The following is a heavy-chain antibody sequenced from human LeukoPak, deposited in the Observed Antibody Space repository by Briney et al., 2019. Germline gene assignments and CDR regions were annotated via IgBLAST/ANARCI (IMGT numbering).Heavy chain of an antibody. CDR3: ARGGRVFFGVVTHFDY. J-gene: IGHJ4*02. D-gene: IGHD3-3*01. Sequence: ASVKVSCKASGYTFTSYDINWVRQATGQGLEWMGWMNPNSGNTGYAQKFQGRVTITRDTSASTAYMELSSLRSEDMAVYYCARGGRVFFGVVTHFDYWGQGTLVTVSS. V-gene: IGHV1-8*01. CDR1: GYTFTSYD. CDR2: MNPNSGNT.